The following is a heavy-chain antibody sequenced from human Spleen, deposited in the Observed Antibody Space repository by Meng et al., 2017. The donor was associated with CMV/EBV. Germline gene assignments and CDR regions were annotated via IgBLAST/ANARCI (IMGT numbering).Heavy chain of an antibody. CDR2: ISGSGDST. D-gene: IGHD2/OR15-2a*01. CDR3: AKDKFGRNSSGNNY. CDR1: GFTFSTYD. V-gene: IGHV3-23*01. J-gene: IGHJ4*02. Sequence: GGSLRLSCAASGFTFSTYDMSWVRQAAGKGLEWVSSISGSGDSTYYADSVKGRFTVSRDNSKNTLYLQMNSLRDEDTALYYCAKDKFGRNSSGNNYWGQGTLVTVSS.